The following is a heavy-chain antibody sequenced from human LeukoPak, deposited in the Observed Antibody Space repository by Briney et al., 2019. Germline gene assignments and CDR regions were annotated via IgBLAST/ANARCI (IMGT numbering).Heavy chain of an antibody. CDR1: GGSISSGGYY. Sequence: SETLSLTCTVSGGSISSGGYYWSWIRRLPGKGLEWIGYIYYSGSTYYNPSLKSRITISVDTSKNQFSLKLSSVTAADTAVYYCARAYDWFDPWGQGTLVTVSS. J-gene: IGHJ5*02. D-gene: IGHD3-16*01. CDR3: ARAYDWFDP. V-gene: IGHV4-31*03. CDR2: IYYSGST.